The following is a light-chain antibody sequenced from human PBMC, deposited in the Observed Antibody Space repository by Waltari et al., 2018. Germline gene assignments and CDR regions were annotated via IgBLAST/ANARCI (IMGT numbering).Light chain of an antibody. CDR1: QSVSSSY. J-gene: IGKJ1*01. Sequence: EIVLTQSPGTLSLSPGERATLSCRASQSVSSSYLAWYQQTPGHAPRLLIYGTSSRATGIPDRFSGSGSGTDFTLTISRLEPEDFAVYYCQQYGSSPLTFGQGTKVEIK. CDR2: GTS. CDR3: QQYGSSPLT. V-gene: IGKV3-20*01.